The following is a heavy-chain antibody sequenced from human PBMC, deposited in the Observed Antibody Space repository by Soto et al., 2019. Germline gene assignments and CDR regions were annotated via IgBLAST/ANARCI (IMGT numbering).Heavy chain of an antibody. CDR3: ARDQESITDRILQY. Sequence: GXSVKVSWKASGDTFSRFGFRWVRQAPGQGLGWLGWISAYNGNTHYAQKVRDRVTLTTDTSTNTAYMELRSLTSDDTAVYYCARDQESITDRILQYWGQGARVTVAS. V-gene: IGHV1-18*01. D-gene: IGHD3-10*01. CDR2: ISAYNGNT. CDR1: GDTFSRFG. J-gene: IGHJ1*01.